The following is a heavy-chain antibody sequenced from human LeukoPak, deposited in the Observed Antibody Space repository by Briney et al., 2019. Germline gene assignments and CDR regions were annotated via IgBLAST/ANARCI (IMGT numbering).Heavy chain of an antibody. CDR3: ARDLDYDSSGLDY. J-gene: IGHJ4*02. Sequence: GGSLRLSCAASGFTFSRYWMNWVRQAPGKGLEWVANIKHDGSEKYFVDSVKGRFTISRDNVKNSLSLQMHSLRAEDTAVYFCARDLDYDSSGLDYWGQGTLVTVSS. D-gene: IGHD3-22*01. CDR2: IKHDGSEK. CDR1: GFTFSRYW. V-gene: IGHV3-7*05.